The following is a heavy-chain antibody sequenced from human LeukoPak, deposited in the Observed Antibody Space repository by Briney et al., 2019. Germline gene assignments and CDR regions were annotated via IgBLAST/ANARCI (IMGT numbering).Heavy chain of an antibody. D-gene: IGHD2-2*01. Sequence: SETLSLTCTVSGGSISSSSYYWGWIRQPPGKGLEWIGSIYYSGSTYYNPSLKSQVTISVDTSKNQFSLKLSSVTDADTAVYYCARGVGYCSSISCYRGWFDPWGQGTLVTVSS. CDR1: GGSISSSSYY. J-gene: IGHJ5*02. V-gene: IGHV4-39*07. CDR2: IYYSGST. CDR3: ARGVGYCSSISCYRGWFDP.